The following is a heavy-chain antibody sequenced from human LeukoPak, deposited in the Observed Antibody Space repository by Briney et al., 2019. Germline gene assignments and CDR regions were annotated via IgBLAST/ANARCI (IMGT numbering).Heavy chain of an antibody. J-gene: IGHJ4*02. V-gene: IGHV3-23*01. D-gene: IGHD3-9*01. CDR1: GFTFSNYA. CDR3: AKGLRYFDWYDY. CDR2: ISGSGVST. Sequence: GGSLRLSCAASGFTFSNYAMNWVRQAPGKGLQWVSTISGSGVSTYFADSVKGWFTVSRDNSKNTLYLQMNSLRAEDTAVYYCAKGLRYFDWYDYWGQGTLVTVSS.